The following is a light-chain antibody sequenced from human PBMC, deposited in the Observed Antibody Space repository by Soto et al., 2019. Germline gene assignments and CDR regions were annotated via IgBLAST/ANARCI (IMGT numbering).Light chain of an antibody. Sequence: QSALTQPASVSGSPGQSITISCTGTSSDVGSYNLVAWYQQHPNKAPKLMIYEVTKRPSGVSNRFSGSKSGNTASLTISGLRAEDEADYYCRSYAGSSPHVVFGGGNKLTVL. V-gene: IGLV2-23*02. CDR1: SSDVGSYNL. CDR3: RSYAGSSPHVV. J-gene: IGLJ2*01. CDR2: EVT.